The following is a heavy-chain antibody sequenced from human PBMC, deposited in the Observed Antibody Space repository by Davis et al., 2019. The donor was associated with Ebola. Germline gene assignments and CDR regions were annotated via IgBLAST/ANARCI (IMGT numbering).Heavy chain of an antibody. CDR3: ASPHQLRGGDYFDI. J-gene: IGHJ4*02. CDR1: GGSISSGDYY. D-gene: IGHD1-1*01. V-gene: IGHV4-30-4*08. Sequence: SETLSLTCTVSGGSISSGDYYWSWIRQSPGQGLEWIGEINRSGRTAYNPSLKSRATLSIDTSKMQFSLKLTSVTAADTAIYFCASPHQLRGGDYFDIWDQGNLVTVSS. CDR2: INRSGRT.